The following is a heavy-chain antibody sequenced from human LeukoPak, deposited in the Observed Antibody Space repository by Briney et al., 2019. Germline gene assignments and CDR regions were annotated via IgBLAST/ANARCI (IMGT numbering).Heavy chain of an antibody. CDR1: GFTFSSYS. V-gene: IGHV3-21*01. CDR3: ARDIAVRGYDYVPQNFDY. D-gene: IGHD3-16*01. J-gene: IGHJ4*02. Sequence: GGSLRLSCAASGFTFSSYSMNWVRQAPGKGLEWVSSISSSSSYIYYADSVKGRFTISRDNAKNSLYLQMNSLRAEDTAVYYCARDIAVRGYDYVPQNFDYWGQGTLVTVSS. CDR2: ISSSSSYI.